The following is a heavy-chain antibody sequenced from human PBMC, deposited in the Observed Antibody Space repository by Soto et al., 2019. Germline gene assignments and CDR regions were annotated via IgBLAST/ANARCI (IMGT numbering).Heavy chain of an antibody. CDR2: ISGSGGST. Sequence: GGSLRISCAASGFTFSSYAMSWVRQAPGKGLEWVSAISGSGGSTYYADSVKGRFTISRDNSKNTLYLQMNSLRAEDTAVYCCAKDKAAAGTGANAFDIWGQGTMVTVSS. CDR1: GFTFSSYA. J-gene: IGHJ3*02. V-gene: IGHV3-23*01. CDR3: AKDKAAAGTGANAFDI. D-gene: IGHD6-13*01.